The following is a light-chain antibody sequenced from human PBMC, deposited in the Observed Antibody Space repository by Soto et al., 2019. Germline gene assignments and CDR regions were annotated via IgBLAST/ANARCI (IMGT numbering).Light chain of an antibody. Sequence: QSVLTQPPSASGTPGQRVTISCSGSTSNIGSNTVHWYQQLPGTAPTLLIYSNNQRPSGVPDRFSGSKSGTSASLAISGLQSEDEADYYCAAWDDSLNGPVFGGGTQLTVL. CDR3: AAWDDSLNGPV. CDR2: SNN. J-gene: IGLJ2*01. V-gene: IGLV1-44*01. CDR1: TSNIGSNT.